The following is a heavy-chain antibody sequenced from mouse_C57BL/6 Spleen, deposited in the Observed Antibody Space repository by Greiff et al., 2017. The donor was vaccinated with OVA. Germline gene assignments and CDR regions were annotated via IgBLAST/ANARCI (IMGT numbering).Heavy chain of an antibody. V-gene: IGHV1-82*01. CDR1: GYAFSSSW. Sequence: VQLQQSGPELVKPGASVKISCKASGYAFSSSWMNWVKQRPGKGLEWIGRIYPGDGDTNYNGKVKGKATLTADKSSSTAYMQLSSLTSEDSAVYFCAREGIYYYGSSYLYYFDYWGQGTTLTVSS. D-gene: IGHD1-1*01. J-gene: IGHJ2*01. CDR2: IYPGDGDT. CDR3: AREGIYYYGSSYLYYFDY.